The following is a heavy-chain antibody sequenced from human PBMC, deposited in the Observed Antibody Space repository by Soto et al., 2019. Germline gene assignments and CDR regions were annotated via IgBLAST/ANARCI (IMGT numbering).Heavy chain of an antibody. J-gene: IGHJ5*02. CDR2: ISGSGGST. V-gene: IGHV3-23*01. Sequence: EVQLLASGGGLVQPGGSLRLSCAASGFTFSSYAMSWVRQAPGKGLEWVSAISGSGGSTYYADSVKGRFTISRHNTKNTLYLQMNGLRAEDTAVYYCAKDPRSPDYDILTGYQDPWWFDPWGQGTLVTVSS. CDR1: GFTFSSYA. D-gene: IGHD3-9*01. CDR3: AKDPRSPDYDILTGYQDPWWFDP.